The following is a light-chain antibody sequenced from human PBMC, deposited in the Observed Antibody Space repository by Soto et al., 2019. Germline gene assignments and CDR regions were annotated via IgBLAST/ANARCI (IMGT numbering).Light chain of an antibody. CDR1: ALPDQY. V-gene: IGLV3-25*02. CDR3: QSADSSGSYT. CDR2: KDN. Sequence: SYELTQPPSVSVSSGQTARITCSGDALPDQYAYWYQQRPGQAPVLVIYKDNERSTGIPERFSGSTSGTTATLTVSGVQAEDEADYYCQSADSSGSYTFGGGTKLTVL. J-gene: IGLJ3*02.